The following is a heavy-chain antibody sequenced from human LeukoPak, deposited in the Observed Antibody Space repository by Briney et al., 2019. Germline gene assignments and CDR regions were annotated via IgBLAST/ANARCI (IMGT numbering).Heavy chain of an antibody. J-gene: IGHJ4*02. CDR1: GYTFTGYY. V-gene: IGHV1-2*06. Sequence: EVSVKVSCKASGYTFTGYYIHWVRQAPGQGLEWMGRINPNSGGTNYVQKFQGRVNMTRDTSISTAYMELSRLRSDDTAVYYCARDPRIAVAGKYFDYWGQGTLVTVSS. CDR3: ARDPRIAVAGKYFDY. CDR2: INPNSGGT. D-gene: IGHD6-19*01.